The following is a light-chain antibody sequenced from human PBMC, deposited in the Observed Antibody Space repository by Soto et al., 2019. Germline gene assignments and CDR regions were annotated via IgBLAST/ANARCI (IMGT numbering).Light chain of an antibody. CDR1: QSISSY. Sequence: DIQMTQSPSSLSASVGDRVTITCRASQSISSYVNWYQQKPGKAPQLLIYAASSLQSGVPSRFSGGGSGTEFTLTITSLQPDDFATYYCQQYNSYPWTFGQGTKVDIK. V-gene: IGKV1-5*01. J-gene: IGKJ1*01. CDR2: AAS. CDR3: QQYNSYPWT.